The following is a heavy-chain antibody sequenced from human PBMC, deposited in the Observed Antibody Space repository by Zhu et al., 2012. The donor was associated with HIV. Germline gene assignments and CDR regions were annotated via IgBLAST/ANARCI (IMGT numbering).Heavy chain of an antibody. CDR2: INHSGST. D-gene: IGHD6-13*01. V-gene: IGHV4-34*01. Sequence: QVQLQQWGAGLLKPSETLSLTCAVYGGSFSGYYWSWIRQPPGKGLEWIGEINHSGSTNYNPSLKSRVTISVDTSKNQFSLKLSSVTAADTAVYYCARVAYSSSWYMDVWGKGTTVTVSS. CDR1: GGSFSGYY. J-gene: IGHJ6*03. CDR3: ARVAYSSSWYMDV.